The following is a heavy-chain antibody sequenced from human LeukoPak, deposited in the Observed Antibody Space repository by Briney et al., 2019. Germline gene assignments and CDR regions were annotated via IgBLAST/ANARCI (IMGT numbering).Heavy chain of an antibody. CDR1: GYTFTGYY. D-gene: IGHD1-26*01. J-gene: IGHJ4*02. CDR3: ARDESYSLDY. Sequence: ASVKVSCKASGYTFTGYYMHWVRQAPGQGLEWMGWINPNSGGTNYAQKFQGRVTITADESTSAAYMELSSLRSEDTAVYYCARDESYSLDYWGQGTLVTVSS. CDR2: INPNSGGT. V-gene: IGHV1-2*02.